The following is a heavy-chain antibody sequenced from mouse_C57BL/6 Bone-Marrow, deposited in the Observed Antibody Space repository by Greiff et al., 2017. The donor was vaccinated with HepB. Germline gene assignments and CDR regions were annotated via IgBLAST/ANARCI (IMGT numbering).Heavy chain of an antibody. CDR1: GFTFSSYA. J-gene: IGHJ4*01. CDR2: ISDGGSYT. V-gene: IGHV5-4*01. CDR3: AREYYYGSTYYYAMDY. D-gene: IGHD1-1*01. Sequence: EVQGVESGGGLVKPGGSLKLSCAASGFTFSSYAMSWVRQTPEKRLEWVATISDGGSYTYYPDNVKGRFTISRDNAKNNLYLQMSHLKSEDTAMYYCAREYYYGSTYYYAMDYWGQGTSVTVSS.